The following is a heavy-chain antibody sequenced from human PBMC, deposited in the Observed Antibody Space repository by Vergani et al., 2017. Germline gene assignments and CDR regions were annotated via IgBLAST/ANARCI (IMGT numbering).Heavy chain of an antibody. CDR1: GFTFSSYA. CDR3: ARVHVWFGELLPGLIRGWFDP. CDR2: ISGSGGST. Sequence: EVQLLESGGGLVQPGGSLRLSCAASGFTFSSYAMSWVRQAPGKGLEWVSAISGSGGSTYYADSVKGRFTISRDNSKNTLYLQMNSLRAEDTAVYYCARVHVWFGELLPGLIRGWFDPWGQGTLVTVSS. D-gene: IGHD3-10*01. V-gene: IGHV3-23*01. J-gene: IGHJ5*02.